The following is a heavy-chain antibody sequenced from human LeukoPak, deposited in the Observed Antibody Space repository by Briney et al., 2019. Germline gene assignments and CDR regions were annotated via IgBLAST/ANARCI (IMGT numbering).Heavy chain of an antibody. D-gene: IGHD6-6*01. V-gene: IGHV3-11*01. CDR3: ARGPSGSSARYYYYGMDV. CDR1: GFTFSGYY. CDR2: NSSSGSTI. Sequence: GGSLRLSCAASGFTFSGYYMSWIRQAPGKGLEWVSYNSSSGSTIYYADSAKGRFTISRDNAKNSLYLQMNSLRAEDTAVYYCARGPSGSSARYYYYGMDVWGQGTKVTVSS. J-gene: IGHJ6*02.